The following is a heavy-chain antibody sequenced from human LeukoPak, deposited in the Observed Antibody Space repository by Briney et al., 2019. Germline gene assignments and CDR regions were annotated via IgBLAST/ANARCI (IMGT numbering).Heavy chain of an antibody. V-gene: IGHV1-18*04. CDR2: VSAYNGNT. J-gene: IGHJ6*02. Sequence: ASVKVSCKASGYTFTGYYMHWVRQAPGQGLEWMGWVSAYNGNTNYAQKLQGRVTMTTDTSTSTAYMELRSLRSDDTAVYYCARYFGPSGYYSYYYYGMDVWGQGTTVTVSS. CDR3: ARYFGPSGYYSYYYYGMDV. D-gene: IGHD3-22*01. CDR1: GYTFTGYY.